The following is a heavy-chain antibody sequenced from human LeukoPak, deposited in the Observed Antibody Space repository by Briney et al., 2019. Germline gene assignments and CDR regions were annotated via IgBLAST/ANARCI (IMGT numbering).Heavy chain of an antibody. CDR3: ARGNYDSVIDY. D-gene: IGHD3-22*01. Sequence: SETLSLTCTVSGGSISSYYWSWIRQPPGKGLEWIGYIYYSGSTNYNPFLKSRVTISVDTSKNQFSLKLSSVTAADTAVYYCARGNYDSVIDYWGQGTLVTVSS. CDR1: GGSISSYY. V-gene: IGHV4-59*01. CDR2: IYYSGST. J-gene: IGHJ4*02.